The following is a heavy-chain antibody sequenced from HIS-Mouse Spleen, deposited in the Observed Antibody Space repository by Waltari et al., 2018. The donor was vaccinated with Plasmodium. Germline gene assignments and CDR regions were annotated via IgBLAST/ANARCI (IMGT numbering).Heavy chain of an antibody. CDR2: IYYSGTT. V-gene: IGHV4-39*01. CDR3: ARRGGSYYDFDY. D-gene: IGHD1-26*01. J-gene: IGHJ4*02. Sequence: QLQLQESGPGLVKPSETLSLTCTVSGGSISSSSYYWGWIRQPPGKGLEWIGSIYYSGTTSYNPSLKSRVTISVDTSKNQFSLKLSSVTAADTAVYYCARRGGSYYDFDYWGQGTLVTVSS. CDR1: GGSISSSSYY.